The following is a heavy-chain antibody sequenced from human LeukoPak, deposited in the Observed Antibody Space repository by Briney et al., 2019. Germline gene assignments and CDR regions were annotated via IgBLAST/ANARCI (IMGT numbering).Heavy chain of an antibody. CDR1: GGSISSGGYS. CDR2: IYYSGST. Sequence: SETLSLTCAVSGGSISSGGYSWSWIRQPPGKGLEWIGYIYYSGSTYYNPSLKSRVTISVDTFKNQFSLKLSSVTAADTAVYYCASRKLGNDYWGQGTLVTVSS. V-gene: IGHV4-30-4*07. D-gene: IGHD7-27*01. J-gene: IGHJ4*02. CDR3: ASRKLGNDY.